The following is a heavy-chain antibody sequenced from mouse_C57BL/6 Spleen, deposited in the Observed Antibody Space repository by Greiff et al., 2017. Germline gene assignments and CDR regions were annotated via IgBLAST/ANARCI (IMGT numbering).Heavy chain of an antibody. CDR1: GYAFSSYW. D-gene: IGHD2-4*01. V-gene: IGHV1-80*01. CDR3: ARRDYDYDLAY. J-gene: IGHJ3*01. Sequence: QVQLQQSGAELVQPGASVKISCKASGYAFSSYWMNWVKQRPGKGLEWVGQIYPGDGDTNYNGKFKGKATLTADKSSSTAYMQLSSLTSEDSAVYFCARRDYDYDLAYWGQGTLVTVSA. CDR2: IYPGDGDT.